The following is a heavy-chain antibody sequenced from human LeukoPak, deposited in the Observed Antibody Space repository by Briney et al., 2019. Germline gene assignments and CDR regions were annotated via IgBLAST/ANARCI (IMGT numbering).Heavy chain of an antibody. D-gene: IGHD2-21*02. J-gene: IGHJ2*01. CDR1: GGSISSYY. V-gene: IGHV4-59*01. Sequence: SETLSLTCTVSGGSISSYYWGWIRQPPGKGLEWIRYIYYSGSTNYNPSLKSRVTISVGTSKNQFSLKLSSVTAADTAVYYCARGADCGGDCLEYFDLWGRGTLVTVSS. CDR2: IYYSGST. CDR3: ARGADCGGDCLEYFDL.